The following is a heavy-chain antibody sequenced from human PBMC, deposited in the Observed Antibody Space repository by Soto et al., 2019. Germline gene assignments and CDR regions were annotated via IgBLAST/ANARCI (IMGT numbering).Heavy chain of an antibody. Sequence: QVQLVESGGGLVKPGGSLRLCCAASGFTFSDYYMSWIRQAPGKGLEWVSYISSRSSTIFYADSVKGRFTISRDNVKNSLYLQMNSLRAEDTAVYYCASGTNGAFFVYWGQGILVTVSS. CDR3: ASGTNGAFFVY. CDR2: ISSRSSTI. V-gene: IGHV3-11*01. CDR1: GFTFSDYY. D-gene: IGHD2-8*01. J-gene: IGHJ4*02.